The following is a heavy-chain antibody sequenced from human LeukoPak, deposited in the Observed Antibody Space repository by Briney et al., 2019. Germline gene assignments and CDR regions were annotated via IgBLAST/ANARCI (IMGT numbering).Heavy chain of an antibody. D-gene: IGHD3-22*01. V-gene: IGHV1-18*01. J-gene: IGHJ3*02. CDR3: YDSSGSWDAFDI. CDR1: GYTFTSYG. CDR2: ISAYNGNT. Sequence: ASVKVSCKASGYTFTSYGISWVRQAPGQGLEWMGWISAYNGNTNYAQKLQGRVTMTTDTSTSTAYMELRSLRSDDTAVYYCYDSSGSWDAFDIWGQGTMVTVSS.